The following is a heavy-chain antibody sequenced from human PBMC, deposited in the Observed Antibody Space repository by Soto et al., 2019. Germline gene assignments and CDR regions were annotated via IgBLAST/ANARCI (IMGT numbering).Heavy chain of an antibody. CDR1: GASVSSHH. CDR3: SAYGRGQGGRGY. J-gene: IGHJ4*02. D-gene: IGHD3-16*01. Sequence: QVQLQESGPGVVKPSETLSLTCTVSGASVSSHHWTWIRQPPGKGLEWIGDYSDSASYSPSLKSRVPTPTEPPKNQLPLNLSSVTSAATAVYYCSAYGRGQGGRGYWGQGTRVTVSP. CDR2: DYSDSA. V-gene: IGHV4-59*08.